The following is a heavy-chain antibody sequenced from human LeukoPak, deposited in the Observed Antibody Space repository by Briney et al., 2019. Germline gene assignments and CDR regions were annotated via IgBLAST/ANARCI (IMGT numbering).Heavy chain of an antibody. D-gene: IGHD3-10*01. V-gene: IGHV1-2*06. J-gene: IGHJ4*02. CDR3: ARANYYGSGSYYRCIDY. CDR2: INPNSGGT. Sequence: ASVKVSCKVSGYTFTGYYMHWVRQAPGQGLEWMGRINPNSGGTNYAQKFQGRVTMTRDTSISTAYMELSRLRSDDTAVYYCARANYYGSGSYYRCIDYWGQGTLVTVSS. CDR1: GYTFTGYY.